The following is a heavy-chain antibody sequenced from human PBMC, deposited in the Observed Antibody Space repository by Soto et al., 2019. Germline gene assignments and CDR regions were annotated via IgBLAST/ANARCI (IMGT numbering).Heavy chain of an antibody. D-gene: IGHD4-17*01. V-gene: IGHV3-11*03. CDR3: ARVDYGDYGPLDY. CDR2: ISSSSSYT. J-gene: IGHJ4*02. CDR1: GFTFSDYY. Sequence: VQLLESGGGLVQPGGSLRLSCAASGFTFSDYYMSWIRQAPGKGLEWVSYISSSSSYTNYADSVKGRFTISRDNAKNSLYLQMNSLRAEDTAVYYCARVDYGDYGPLDYWGQGTLVTVSS.